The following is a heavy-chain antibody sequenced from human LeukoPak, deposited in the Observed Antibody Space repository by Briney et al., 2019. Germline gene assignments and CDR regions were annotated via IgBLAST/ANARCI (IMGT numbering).Heavy chain of an antibody. CDR3: ARDSCSGTGCYGNWFDP. CDR1: GGSITSGTYY. Sequence: SQTLSLTCTVSGGSITSGTYYWSWIRQRPGKGLEWIGYTHYSGSTYNNPSLKSRVTISVATSKNQLSLKLRSVTAADTAVYYCARDSCSGTGCYGNWFDPWGQGTLVTVSS. CDR2: THYSGST. J-gene: IGHJ5*02. V-gene: IGHV4-31*03. D-gene: IGHD2-2*01.